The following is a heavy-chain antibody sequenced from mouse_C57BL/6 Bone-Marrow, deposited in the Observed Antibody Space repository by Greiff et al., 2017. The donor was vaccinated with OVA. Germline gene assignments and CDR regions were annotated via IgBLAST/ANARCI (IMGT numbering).Heavy chain of an antibody. D-gene: IGHD1-1*01. CDR2: IDPSDSYT. CDR3: ARWGGSSPYYAMDY. Sequence: VQLQQPGAELVRPGTSVKLSCKASGYTFTSYWMHWVKQRPGQGLEWIGVIDPSDSYTNYNQKFKGKATLTVDTSSSTAYMQLSSLTSEDSAVYYCARWGGSSPYYAMDYWGQGTSVTVSS. CDR1: GYTFTSYW. J-gene: IGHJ4*01. V-gene: IGHV1-59*01.